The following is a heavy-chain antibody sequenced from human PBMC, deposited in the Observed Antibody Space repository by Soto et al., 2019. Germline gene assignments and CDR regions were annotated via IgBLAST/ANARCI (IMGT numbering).Heavy chain of an antibody. D-gene: IGHD3-22*01. V-gene: IGHV5-51*01. CDR3: ARRTAYLYYYDSSGYSPYYFDY. CDR1: GYTFTTYW. CDR2: IYPGDSDT. J-gene: IGHJ4*02. Sequence: GASLKISCKTSGYTFTTYWIGWVRQMPGRGLEWMGIIYPGDSDTRYSPSFQGQVTISADKSISTAYLQWSSLKASDTAMYYCARRTAYLYYYDSSGYSPYYFDYWGQGTLVTVSS.